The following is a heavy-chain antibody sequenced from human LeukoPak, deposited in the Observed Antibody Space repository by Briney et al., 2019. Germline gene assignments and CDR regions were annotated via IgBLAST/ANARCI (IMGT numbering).Heavy chain of an antibody. CDR2: INHSGST. V-gene: IGHV4-34*01. J-gene: IGHJ4*02. CDR1: GGSFSGYY. CDR3: ARLFFFDY. Sequence: SETLSLTCAVYGGSFSGYYWSWIRQPPGKGLEWIGEINHSGSTNYNPSLKSRVTISVDTSKNQFSLKLSSVTAVDTAVYYCARLFFFDYWGQGTLVTVSS.